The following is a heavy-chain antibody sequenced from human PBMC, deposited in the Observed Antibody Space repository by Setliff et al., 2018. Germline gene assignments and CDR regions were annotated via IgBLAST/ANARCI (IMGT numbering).Heavy chain of an antibody. CDR2: INSDGSSA. D-gene: IGHD1-1*01. CDR1: GFTFSSYW. Sequence: GGSLRLSCAASGFTFSSYWMHWVSQVPGKGLVWVSRINSDGSSASYADSVKGRFTISRDNAKNTLYLQMNSLRAEDTAVYYCARGPWKHSAYYYYYYMDVWGKGTTVTVSS. V-gene: IGHV3-74*01. CDR3: ARGPWKHSAYYYYYYMDV. J-gene: IGHJ6*03.